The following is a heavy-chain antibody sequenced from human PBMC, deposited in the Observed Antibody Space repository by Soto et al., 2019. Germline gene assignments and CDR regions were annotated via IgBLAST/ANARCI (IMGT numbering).Heavy chain of an antibody. D-gene: IGHD2-15*01. Sequence: SETLSLTCTVSGGSISSSSYYWGWIRQPPGKGLEWIGSIYYSGSTYYNPSLKSRVTISVDTSKNQFSLKLSSVTAADTAVYYCARHPGYCSGGSCYPAPNWFDPWGQGTLVTVSS. CDR2: IYYSGST. CDR3: ARHPGYCSGGSCYPAPNWFDP. V-gene: IGHV4-39*01. J-gene: IGHJ5*02. CDR1: GGSISSSSYY.